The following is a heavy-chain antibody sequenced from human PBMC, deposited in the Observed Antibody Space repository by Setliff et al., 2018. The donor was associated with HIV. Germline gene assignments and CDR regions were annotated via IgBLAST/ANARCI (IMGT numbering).Heavy chain of an antibody. CDR2: INPNSGDT. CDR3: ARVGSHGFFDY. J-gene: IGHJ4*02. Sequence: ASVKVSCKASGYTFTGYYVHWVRQAPGQGPEWMGWINPNSGDTNYAQKFQGRVSMTRDTSIFTAYMELSRLRSDDTAVYYCARVGSHGFFDYWGQGTLVTVSS. CDR1: GYTFTGYY. V-gene: IGHV1-2*02.